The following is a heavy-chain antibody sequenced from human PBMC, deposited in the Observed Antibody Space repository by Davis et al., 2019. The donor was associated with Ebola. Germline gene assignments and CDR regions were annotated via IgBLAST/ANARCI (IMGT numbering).Heavy chain of an antibody. D-gene: IGHD2-8*02. CDR1: GGSISSYY. V-gene: IGHV4-59*01. CDR2: IYYSGST. J-gene: IGHJ4*02. Sequence: MPSETLSLTCTVSGGSISSYYWSWIRQPPGKGLEWIGYIYYSGSTNYNPSLKSRVTISVDTSKNQFSLKLSPVTAADTAVYYCARANPAAGATFDYWGQGTLVTVSS. CDR3: ARANPAAGATFDY.